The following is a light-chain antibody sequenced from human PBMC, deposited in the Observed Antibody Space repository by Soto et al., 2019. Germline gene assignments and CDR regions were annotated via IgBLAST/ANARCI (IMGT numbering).Light chain of an antibody. V-gene: IGKV1-39*01. CDR3: QQTYTTPHT. CDR2: GAS. J-gene: IGKJ2*01. Sequence: DIQMTQSPSSLSASVGDRVTITCRASQSIANYLNWYQQRPGKAPKPLISGASTLQSAFPSRFSGGGSGTDFTLTISTLQPDDFATYSCQQTYTTPHTFGHGTKLEIK. CDR1: QSIANY.